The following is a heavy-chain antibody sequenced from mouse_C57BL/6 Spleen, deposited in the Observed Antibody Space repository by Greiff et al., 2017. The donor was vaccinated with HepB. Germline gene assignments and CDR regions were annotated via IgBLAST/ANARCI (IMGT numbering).Heavy chain of an antibody. J-gene: IGHJ2*01. Sequence: EVMLVESGEGLVKPGGSLKLSCAASGFTFSSYAMSWVRQTPEKRLEWVAYISSGGDYIYYADNVKGRFTISRDNARSTLYLQMSSLKSEDTAMYYYTRAYYYSSCPDYWGQGTTLTGAS. CDR1: GFTFSSYA. CDR3: TRAYYYSSCPDY. V-gene: IGHV5-9-1*02. D-gene: IGHD2-5*01. CDR2: ISSGGDYI.